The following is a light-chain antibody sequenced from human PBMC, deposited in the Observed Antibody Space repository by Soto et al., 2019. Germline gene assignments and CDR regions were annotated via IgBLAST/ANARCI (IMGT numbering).Light chain of an antibody. V-gene: IGKV1-39*01. CDR3: QQSYSTPT. CDR1: QSIGTY. Sequence: DIQMTQSPSSLPASLRDRVTITCRAGQSIGTYLNWYQQKPGKAPKLLIYAASSLQSGVPSRFTGSGSGTDFTLTISSLQSEDLANYYCQQSYSTPTFGQGTKVDIK. CDR2: AAS. J-gene: IGKJ1*01.